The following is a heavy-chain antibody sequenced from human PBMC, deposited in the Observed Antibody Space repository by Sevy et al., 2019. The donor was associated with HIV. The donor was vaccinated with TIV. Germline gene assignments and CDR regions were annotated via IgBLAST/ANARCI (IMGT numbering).Heavy chain of an antibody. Sequence: GGSLRLSCAASGFTVSSNYMSWVRQAPGKGLEWVSVIYSGGSTYYADSVKGRFTISRDNSKNTLYLKMNSLRAEDTAVYYCARWGVVVAGRYDAFDIWGQGTMVTVSS. CDR1: GFTVSSNY. CDR3: ARWGVVVAGRYDAFDI. CDR2: IYSGGST. D-gene: IGHD6-19*01. V-gene: IGHV3-53*01. J-gene: IGHJ3*02.